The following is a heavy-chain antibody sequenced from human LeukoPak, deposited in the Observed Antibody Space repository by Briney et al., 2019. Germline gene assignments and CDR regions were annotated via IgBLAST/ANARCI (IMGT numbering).Heavy chain of an antibody. D-gene: IGHD6-13*01. CDR2: IYYSGST. V-gene: IGHV4-59*01. Sequence: TSETLSLTCSVSGDSITGYYWSWIRQPPGKGLEWIGYIYYSGSTNYNPSLKSRVTISVDTSKNQLSLKLSSVTAADTAVYYCARSGAPIAAAGWFDPWGQGTLVTVSS. CDR3: ARSGAPIAAAGWFDP. CDR1: GDSITGYY. J-gene: IGHJ5*02.